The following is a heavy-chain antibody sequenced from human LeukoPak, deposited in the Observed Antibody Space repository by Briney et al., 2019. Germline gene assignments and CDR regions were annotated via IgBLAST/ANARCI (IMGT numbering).Heavy chain of an antibody. CDR1: GYTLTELS. Sequence: PRASVRVSCKVSGYTLTELSMHWVRQAPGKGLEWMGGFDPEDGETIYAQKFQGRVTITEDTSTDTAYMELSSLRSEDTAVYYCATGPYQLPIRLDYWGQGTLVTVSS. J-gene: IGHJ4*02. CDR3: ATGPYQLPIRLDY. V-gene: IGHV1-24*01. CDR2: FDPEDGET. D-gene: IGHD2-2*01.